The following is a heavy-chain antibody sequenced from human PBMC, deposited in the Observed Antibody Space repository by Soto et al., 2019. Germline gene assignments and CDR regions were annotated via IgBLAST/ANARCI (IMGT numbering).Heavy chain of an antibody. CDR3: ARESGDWPLNWFDP. V-gene: IGHV3-74*01. D-gene: IGHD2-21*02. CDR2: ITSDGKSK. J-gene: IGHJ5*02. Sequence: PGGSLRLSCAASGFNFTNHWMHWVRQAAGKGLVWVSRITSDGKSKAYAESVKGRFAISRDNAKNTVYLQMNGLTVEDTAVYYCARESGDWPLNWFDPWGQGTLVTVSS. CDR1: GFNFTNHW.